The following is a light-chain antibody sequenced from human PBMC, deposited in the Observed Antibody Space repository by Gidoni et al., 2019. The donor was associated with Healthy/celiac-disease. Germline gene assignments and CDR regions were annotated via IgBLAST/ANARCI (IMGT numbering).Light chain of an antibody. V-gene: IGKV1-27*01. J-gene: IGKJ2*01. Sequence: DFQMTQSPSSLSASVGDRVTITCRASQGISNYLAWYQQKPGKVPKLLIYAASTLQSGVPSRLSGSGSGTDFTLPISSLQPEDVATYYCQKYNSAPHTFGQGTKLEIK. CDR2: AAS. CDR1: QGISNY. CDR3: QKYNSAPHT.